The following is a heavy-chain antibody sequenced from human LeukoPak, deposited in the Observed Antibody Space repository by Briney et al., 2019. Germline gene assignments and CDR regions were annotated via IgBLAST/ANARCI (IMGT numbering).Heavy chain of an antibody. Sequence: PSETLSLTCTVSGGSISSYYWSWIRQPPGKGLEWIGYIYYSGSTNYNPSLKSRVTISVDTSKNQFSLKLSSVTAADTAVYYCAGASYDSSGLHWGQGTLVTVSS. CDR1: GGSISSYY. D-gene: IGHD3-22*01. J-gene: IGHJ4*02. CDR3: AGASYDSSGLH. V-gene: IGHV4-59*01. CDR2: IYYSGST.